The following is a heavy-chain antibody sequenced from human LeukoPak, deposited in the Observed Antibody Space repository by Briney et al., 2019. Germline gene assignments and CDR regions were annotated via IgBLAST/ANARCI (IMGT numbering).Heavy chain of an antibody. J-gene: IGHJ6*02. CDR3: AERGYQLPSHTEYYYGMDV. Sequence: ASVKVSCKASGYTFTGYYMHWVRQAPGQGLEWMGWINPNSGGTNYAQKFQGRVTITADKSTSTAYMELSSLRSEDTAVYYCAERGYQLPSHTEYYYGMDVWGQGTTVTVSS. D-gene: IGHD2-2*01. CDR1: GYTFTGYY. CDR2: INPNSGGT. V-gene: IGHV1-2*02.